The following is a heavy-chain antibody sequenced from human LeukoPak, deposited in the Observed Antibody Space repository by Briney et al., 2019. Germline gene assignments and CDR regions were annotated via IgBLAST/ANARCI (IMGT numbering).Heavy chain of an antibody. CDR3: ARVQLWSQRTYYYYYYYMDV. Sequence: GGSLILSCAASGFTFSNYAMSWVRQVPGRGLEWVSTISSRGDSTYDADSVKGRFTISRDNSKNTLYLQMNSLRAEDTAVYYCARVQLWSQRTYYYYYYYMDVWGKGTTVTVSS. CDR2: ISSRGDST. D-gene: IGHD3-10*01. CDR1: GFTFSNYA. J-gene: IGHJ6*03. V-gene: IGHV3-23*01.